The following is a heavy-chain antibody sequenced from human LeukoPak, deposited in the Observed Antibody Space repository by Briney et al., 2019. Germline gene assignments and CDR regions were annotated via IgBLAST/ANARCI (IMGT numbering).Heavy chain of an antibody. D-gene: IGHD3-10*01. CDR1: RFSLSTTEVG. V-gene: IGHV2-5*02. Sequence: SGPTLVKPAPTLTLTCTFSRFSLSTTEVGVGWIRQPPGNALECLALIYWDDGQLYSPSLKSKLTITKDTSKNQVVLKMTDMDPVNTATYYCAHRRYYYGAGSYLGGLFDYWGQGTLVTVSS. CDR3: AHRRYYYGAGSYLGGLFDY. CDR2: IYWDDGQ. J-gene: IGHJ4*02.